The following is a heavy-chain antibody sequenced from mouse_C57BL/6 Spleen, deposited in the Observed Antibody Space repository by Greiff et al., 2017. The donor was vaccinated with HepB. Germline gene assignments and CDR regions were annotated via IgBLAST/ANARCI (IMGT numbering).Heavy chain of an antibody. CDR1: GYAFSSSW. J-gene: IGHJ1*03. V-gene: IGHV1-82*01. D-gene: IGHD1-1*01. CDR3: ARAGSSLYWYFDV. Sequence: VQLQQSGPELVKPGASVKISYKASGYAFSSSWMNWVKQRPGKGLEWIGRIYPGDGDTNYNGKFKGKATLTADKSSSTAYMQLSSLTSEDSAVYFCARAGSSLYWYFDVWGTGTTVTVSS. CDR2: IYPGDGDT.